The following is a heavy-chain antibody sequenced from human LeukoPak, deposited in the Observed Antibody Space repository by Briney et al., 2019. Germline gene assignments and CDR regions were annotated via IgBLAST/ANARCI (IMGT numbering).Heavy chain of an antibody. CDR1: GGSISSYY. CDR2: ICYSGST. CDR3: ARHIEDYFGSGNYYNDF. J-gene: IGHJ4*02. D-gene: IGHD3-10*01. Sequence: SETLSLTCTVSGGSISSYYWSWIRQPPGKGLECIGYICYSGSTNYNPSLKSRVTISVDTSKNQFSLKLTSVTAADTAVYYCARHIEDYFGSGNYYNDFWGQGTLVTVSS. V-gene: IGHV4-59*08.